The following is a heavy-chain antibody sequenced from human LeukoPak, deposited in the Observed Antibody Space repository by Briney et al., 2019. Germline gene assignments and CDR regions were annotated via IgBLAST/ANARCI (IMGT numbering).Heavy chain of an antibody. V-gene: IGHV5-51*01. CDR1: GYTFNTYW. D-gene: IGHD6-13*01. Sequence: GESLKISCQASGYTFNTYWIGWVRQMPGKGLEWMGIINPDDSDTRSSPSFQGRATISADRPISTAYLQWSSLKASDTAMYYCARHGVGSSWFGFDYWGQGTLVTVSS. J-gene: IGHJ4*02. CDR2: INPDDSDT. CDR3: ARHGVGSSWFGFDY.